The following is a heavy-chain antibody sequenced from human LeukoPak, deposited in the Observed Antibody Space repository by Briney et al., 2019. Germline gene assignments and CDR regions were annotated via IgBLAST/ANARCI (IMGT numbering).Heavy chain of an antibody. Sequence: GGSLRLSCAASGFTFSSYAMSWVRQAPGKGLEWVSAISGSGGSTYYADSVMGRFTISRDNSKNTLYLQMNSLRAEDTAVYYCATRMYYDILTGYSREYFQHWGQGTLVTVSS. J-gene: IGHJ1*01. CDR1: GFTFSSYA. CDR2: ISGSGGST. CDR3: ATRMYYDILTGYSREYFQH. V-gene: IGHV3-23*01. D-gene: IGHD3-9*01.